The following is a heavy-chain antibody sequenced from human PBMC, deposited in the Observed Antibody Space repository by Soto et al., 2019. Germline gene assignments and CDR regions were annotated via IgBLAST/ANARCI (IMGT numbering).Heavy chain of an antibody. Sequence: QVQLVQSGAEVKKPGASVKVSCKASGYTFTSHDINWMRQATGQGLEWMGWMNPNSGHTNYAQKXQXRXXMTRDTSISTAYMELINLRSEDTAIYYCASDMSTTWGQGTLVTVSS. V-gene: IGHV1-8*01. CDR1: GYTFTSHD. D-gene: IGHD2-2*01. CDR3: ASDMSTT. CDR2: MNPNSGHT. J-gene: IGHJ5*02.